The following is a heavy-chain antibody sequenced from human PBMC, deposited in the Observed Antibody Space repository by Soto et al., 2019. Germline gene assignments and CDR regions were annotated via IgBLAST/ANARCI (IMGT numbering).Heavy chain of an antibody. J-gene: IGHJ3*02. CDR2: ISAYNGNT. CDR3: ARASIAAALVGSYDAFDI. V-gene: IGHV1-18*01. D-gene: IGHD6-13*01. CDR1: GYTFTSYG. Sequence: QVQLVQSGAEVKKPGASVKVSCKASGYTFTSYGIGWVRQAPGQGLEWMGWISAYNGNTNYAQKLQGRVTMTTDTSTSTAYMELRSLRSDDTAVYYCARASIAAALVGSYDAFDIWGQGTMVTVSS.